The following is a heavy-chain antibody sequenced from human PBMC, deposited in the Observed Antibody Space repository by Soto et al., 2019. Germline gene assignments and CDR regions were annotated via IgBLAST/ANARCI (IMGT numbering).Heavy chain of an antibody. V-gene: IGHV4-30-4*01. J-gene: IGHJ4*02. Sequence: SETLSLTCTVSGGSISSGDYYWSWIRQPPGKGLEGIGYIYYSGSTYSNPSLKSRVTISVDTSKNQFSLKLRSVTAADTAVYYCARVPSNLHYDVWSGYYDYWGQGTLVTVSS. CDR2: IYYSGST. CDR3: ARVPSNLHYDVWSGYYDY. D-gene: IGHD3-3*01. CDR1: GGSISSGDYY.